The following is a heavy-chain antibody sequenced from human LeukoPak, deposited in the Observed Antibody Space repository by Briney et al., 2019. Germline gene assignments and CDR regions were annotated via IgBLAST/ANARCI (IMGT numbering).Heavy chain of an antibody. Sequence: GGSLRLSCAASGFTFSSYAMSWVRRAPGKGLEWVSAISGSGGSTYYADSVKGRFTISRDNSKNTLYLQMNSLRAEDTAIYYCAKLYDSSGYYIDYWGQGTLVTVSS. CDR1: GFTFSSYA. CDR3: AKLYDSSGYYIDY. CDR2: ISGSGGST. V-gene: IGHV3-23*01. D-gene: IGHD3-22*01. J-gene: IGHJ4*02.